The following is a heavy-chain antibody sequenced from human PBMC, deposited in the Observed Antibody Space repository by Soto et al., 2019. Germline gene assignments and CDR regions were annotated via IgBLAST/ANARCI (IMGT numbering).Heavy chain of an antibody. CDR2: IYHSGST. V-gene: IGHV4-4*02. Sequence: QVQLQESGPGLVKPSGALSLTCAVSGGSISSSNWWSWVRQPPGKGLEWIGEIYHSGSTNYNPSLKSRVTISVDKSKNQFSLKLSSVTAADTAVYYCASHRQDHDYGDYRDYWGQGTLVTVSS. J-gene: IGHJ4*02. CDR3: ASHRQDHDYGDYRDY. D-gene: IGHD4-17*01. CDR1: GGSISSSNW.